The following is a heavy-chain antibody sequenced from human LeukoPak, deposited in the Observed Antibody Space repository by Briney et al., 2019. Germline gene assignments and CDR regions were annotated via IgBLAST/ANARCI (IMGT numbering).Heavy chain of an antibody. Sequence: SETLSLTCAVSGGSIRSSNWWSWVRQPPGKGLEWIGEVYHSGSTNYNPSLKSRVTISIDMSKSQFSLKLRSVTAADTAVYYCGAGDSYYFDYWGQGTLVTVSS. V-gene: IGHV4-4*02. CDR3: GAGDSYYFDY. CDR1: GGSIRSSNW. J-gene: IGHJ4*02. CDR2: VYHSGST. D-gene: IGHD4-17*01.